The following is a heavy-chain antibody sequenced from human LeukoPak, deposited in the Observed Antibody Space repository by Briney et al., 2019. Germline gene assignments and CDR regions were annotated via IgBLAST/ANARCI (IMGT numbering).Heavy chain of an antibody. D-gene: IGHD6-19*01. CDR1: GYSFTNYW. J-gene: IGHJ6*02. V-gene: IGHV5-51*01. CDR3: ARQPPPSSSGWPHYYYYGMDV. CDR2: IYPGDSDT. Sequence: GESLKISCKGSGYSFTNYWIGWVRQMPGKGLEWMGIIYPGDSDTRYSPSFQGQVTISADKSISTAYLQWSSLKASDTAMYYCARQPPPSSSGWPHYYYYGMDVWGQGTTVTVSS.